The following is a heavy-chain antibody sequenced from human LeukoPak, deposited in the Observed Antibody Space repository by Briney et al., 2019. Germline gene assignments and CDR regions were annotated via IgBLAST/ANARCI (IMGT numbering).Heavy chain of an antibody. CDR2: ISGSGGST. D-gene: IGHD3-22*01. V-gene: IGHV3-23*01. J-gene: IGHJ5*02. CDR3: APFIVVGNWFDP. CDR1: GFTFSSYW. Sequence: GGSLRLSCAASGFTFSSYWMHWVRQAPGKGLEWVSAISGSGGSTYYADSVKGRFTISRDNSKNTLYLQMNSLRAEDTAVYYCAPFIVVGNWFDPWGQGTLVTVSS.